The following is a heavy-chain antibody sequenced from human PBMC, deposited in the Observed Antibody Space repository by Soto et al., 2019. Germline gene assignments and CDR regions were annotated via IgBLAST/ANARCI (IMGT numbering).Heavy chain of an antibody. CDR3: ARVPELLLIASVLDV. Sequence: QVQLVESGGGVVQPGRSLRLSCAASGFTFSSYAMHWVRQAPGKGLEWVAVISYDGSNKYYADSVKGRFTISRDNSKNTPYLQMNSLRAEDTAGYYSARVPELLLIASVLDVWGQGTTVTVSS. CDR2: ISYDGSNK. D-gene: IGHD3-10*01. J-gene: IGHJ6*02. CDR1: GFTFSSYA. V-gene: IGHV3-30-3*01.